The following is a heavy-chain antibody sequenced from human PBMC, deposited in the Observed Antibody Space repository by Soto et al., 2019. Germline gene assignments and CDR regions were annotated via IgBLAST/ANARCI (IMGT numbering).Heavy chain of an antibody. CDR1: GYAFLTYG. J-gene: IGHJ4*02. V-gene: IGHV1-18*01. CDR3: ARELAGLLDN. CDR2: ISTNTGNT. Sequence: QVQLVQSGPELKKPGASVRVSCTASGYAFLTYGIVWVRQAPGQGLECMGWISTNTGNTNYEQNLQGRVTMTTDTPTSTAYMDLRSLTSDDTAVYYCARELAGLLDNWGQGTLVTVSS.